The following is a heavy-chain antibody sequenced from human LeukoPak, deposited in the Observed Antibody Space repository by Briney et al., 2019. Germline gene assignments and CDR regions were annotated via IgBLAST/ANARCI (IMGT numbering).Heavy chain of an antibody. CDR1: GGSFSGYY. CDR2: INHSGST. Sequence: SETLSLTCAVYGGSFSGYYWSWIRQPPGKGLEWIGEINHSGSTNYNPPLKSRVTISVDTSKNQFSLKLSSVTAADTAVYYCAVRWFGEASWGQGTLVTVSS. J-gene: IGHJ4*02. CDR3: AVRWFGEAS. D-gene: IGHD3-10*01. V-gene: IGHV4-34*01.